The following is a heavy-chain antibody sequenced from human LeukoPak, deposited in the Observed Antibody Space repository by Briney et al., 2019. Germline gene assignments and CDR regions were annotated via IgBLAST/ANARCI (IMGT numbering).Heavy chain of an antibody. CDR2: ISSSSSYI. D-gene: IGHD1-26*01. CDR1: GFTFSSYS. J-gene: IGHJ6*03. V-gene: IGHV3-21*01. Sequence: GGSLRLSCAASGFTFSSYSMNWVRQAPGKGLEWVSSISSSSSYIYYADSVKGRFTISRDNAKNSLYLQMNSLRAEDTAVYYCARDRRRGSYFYYYMDVWGKGTTVTVSS. CDR3: ARDRRRGSYFYYYMDV.